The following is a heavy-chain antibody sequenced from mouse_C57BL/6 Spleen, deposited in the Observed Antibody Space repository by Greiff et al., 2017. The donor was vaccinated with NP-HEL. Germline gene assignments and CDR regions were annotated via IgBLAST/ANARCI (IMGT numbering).Heavy chain of an antibody. Sequence: QVQLQQPGAELVMPGASVKLSCKASGYTFTSYWMHWVKQRPGQGLEWIGEIDPSDSYTNYNQKFKGKSTLTVDKSSSTAYMQLSSLTSEDSAVYYCARSYYYGSSYPYFDVWGTGTTVTVSS. V-gene: IGHV1-69*01. CDR1: GYTFTSYW. CDR2: IDPSDSYT. CDR3: ARSYYYGSSYPYFDV. D-gene: IGHD1-1*01. J-gene: IGHJ1*03.